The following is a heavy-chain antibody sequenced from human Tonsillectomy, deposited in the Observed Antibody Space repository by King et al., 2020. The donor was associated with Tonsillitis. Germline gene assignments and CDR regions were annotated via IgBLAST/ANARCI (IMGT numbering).Heavy chain of an antibody. V-gene: IGHV3-23*04. Sequence: VQLVESGVGLVRPGGYLRLSCTASGFPFSSFVMDCVRLAPGKGLAWVAAIGGSGDHTYYADAWKGRFTISRDGSKNTLFLQMNSLRAEDTAVYYCARGQDSDYWGQGTLVTVSS. D-gene: IGHD3-10*01. CDR3: ARGQDSDY. CDR2: IGGSGDHT. CDR1: GFPFSSFV. J-gene: IGHJ4*02.